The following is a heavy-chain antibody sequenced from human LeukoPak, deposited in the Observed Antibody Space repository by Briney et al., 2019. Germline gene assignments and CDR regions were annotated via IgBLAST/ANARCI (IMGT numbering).Heavy chain of an antibody. D-gene: IGHD3-3*01. CDR2: INHSGST. CDR1: GGSISSGGYS. Sequence: SQTLSLTCAVSGGSISSGGYSWSWIRQPPGKGLEWIGEINHSGSTNYNPSLKSRVTISVDTSKNQFSLKLSSVTAADTAVYYCARTYYDFWRPFRGYWFDPWGQGTLVTVSS. V-gene: IGHV4-30-2*01. J-gene: IGHJ5*02. CDR3: ARTYYDFWRPFRGYWFDP.